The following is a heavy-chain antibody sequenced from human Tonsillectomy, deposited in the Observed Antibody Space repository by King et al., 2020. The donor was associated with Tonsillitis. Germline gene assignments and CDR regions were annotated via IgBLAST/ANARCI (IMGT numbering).Heavy chain of an antibody. Sequence: VQLVESGGGLVQPGGSLRLSCAASGFTFSSYGMSWVRQALGKGLEWVSLISGSGDSTYYADSVKGRFTISRDNSKNMVYLQMNSLRAEDTAVYYCAKDLAGQFLVDGMDVWGQGTTVTVSS. V-gene: IGHV3-23*04. CDR1: GFTFSSYG. D-gene: IGHD6-19*01. J-gene: IGHJ6*02. CDR2: ISGSGDST. CDR3: AKDLAGQFLVDGMDV.